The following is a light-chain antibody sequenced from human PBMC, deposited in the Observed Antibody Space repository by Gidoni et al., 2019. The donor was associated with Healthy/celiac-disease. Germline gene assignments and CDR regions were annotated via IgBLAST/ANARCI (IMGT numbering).Light chain of an antibody. V-gene: IGLV2-11*01. CDR3: CSYAGSYTVV. CDR2: DVS. J-gene: IGLJ2*01. CDR1: SSDVGGYNY. Sequence: QPRSVSGSPGQSVTISCTGTSSDVGGYNYVSWYQQHPGKAPKLMIYDVSKRPSGVPDRFSGSKSGNTASLTISGLQAEDEADYYCCSYAGSYTVVFGGGTKLTVL.